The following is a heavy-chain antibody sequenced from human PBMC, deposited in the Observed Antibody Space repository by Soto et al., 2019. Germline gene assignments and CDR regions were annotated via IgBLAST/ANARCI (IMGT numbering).Heavy chain of an antibody. V-gene: IGHV4-4*02. CDR2: IYHSGST. D-gene: IGHD1-26*01. Sequence: SETLSLTCAVSGGSISSSNWWSWVRQPPGKGLEWIGEIYHSGSTNYNPSLKSRVTISVDKSKNQFSLKLSSVTAADTAVYYCARGRFYSGSLGISDYWGQGTLVTVSS. J-gene: IGHJ4*02. CDR1: GGSISSSNW. CDR3: ARGRFYSGSLGISDY.